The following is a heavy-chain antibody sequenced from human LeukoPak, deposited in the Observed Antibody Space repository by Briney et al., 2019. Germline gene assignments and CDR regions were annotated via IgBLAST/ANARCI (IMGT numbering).Heavy chain of an antibody. CDR1: GYTFSSYG. Sequence: AASVKVSCKASGYTFSSYGISWVRRAPGQGLEWMGWISAYNGNTNYAQKLQGRLTMTTDTSTSTAYMEVRSLRSDDTAVYYCAIERGEMSTWLFLHDYWGQGTLVTVSS. D-gene: IGHD5-24*01. J-gene: IGHJ4*02. CDR2: ISAYNGNT. CDR3: AIERGEMSTWLFLHDY. V-gene: IGHV1-18*01.